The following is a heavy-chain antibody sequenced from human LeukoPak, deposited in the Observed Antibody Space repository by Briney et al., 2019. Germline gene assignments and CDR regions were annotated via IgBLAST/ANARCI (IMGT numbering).Heavy chain of an antibody. D-gene: IGHD2-2*01. J-gene: IGHJ4*02. CDR1: GFTFSSYA. Sequence: AGRSLRLSCAASGFTFSSYAMHWVRQAPGKGLEWVAVISYDGSNKYYADSVKGRFTISRDNSKNTLYLQMNSLRAEDTAVYYAVLPAILPYWGQGTLVTVSS. CDR2: ISYDGSNK. V-gene: IGHV3-30-3*01. CDR3: VLPAILPY.